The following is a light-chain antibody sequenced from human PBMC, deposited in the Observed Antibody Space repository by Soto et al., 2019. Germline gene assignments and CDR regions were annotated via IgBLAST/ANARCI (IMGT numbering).Light chain of an antibody. CDR2: AAS. V-gene: IGKV1-39*01. Sequence: DIQMIQSPSSLTASVGDSVAIACGACQSISSYLNWYEQKPGKAPKLLIYAASSLQSGVPSRFSGSGSGTELTLTISSLQPEESATYYYQQSYSAPCTIGGWTKVDIK. CDR1: QSISSY. CDR3: QQSYSAPCT. J-gene: IGKJ4*01.